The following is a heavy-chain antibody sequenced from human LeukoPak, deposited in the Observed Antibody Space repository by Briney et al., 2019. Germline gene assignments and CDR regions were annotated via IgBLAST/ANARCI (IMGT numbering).Heavy chain of an antibody. J-gene: IGHJ4*02. Sequence: SETLSLTCTVSGGSISSYYWSWIRQPPGKGLEWIGYIYYSGSTNYNPSLKSRVTISVDKSKNQFSPKLSSVTAADTAVYYCARDANDYVWGSYREAYFDYWGQGTLVTVSS. CDR1: GGSISSYY. CDR2: IYYSGST. D-gene: IGHD3-16*02. V-gene: IGHV4-59*12. CDR3: ARDANDYVWGSYREAYFDY.